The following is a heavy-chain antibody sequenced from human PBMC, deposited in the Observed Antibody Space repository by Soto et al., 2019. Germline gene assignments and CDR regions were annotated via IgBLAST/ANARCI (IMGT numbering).Heavy chain of an antibody. J-gene: IGHJ3*01. CDR2: ISDAAGSA. Sequence: SLRRSCVASGFTFSSYAMSWVGQVPGKGLEWVSTISDAAGSAYYVDSVKGRFTISRDNSKKTLYLQMNSLRAEDSAVYNCARPYGGKIGDAPDLWGPGTMVTVSS. CDR3: ARPYGGKIGDAPDL. CDR1: GFTFSSYA. V-gene: IGHV3-23*01. D-gene: IGHD4-17*01.